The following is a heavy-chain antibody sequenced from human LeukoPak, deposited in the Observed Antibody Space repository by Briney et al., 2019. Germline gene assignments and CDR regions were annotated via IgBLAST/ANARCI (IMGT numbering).Heavy chain of an antibody. V-gene: IGHV4-59*05. J-gene: IGHJ5*02. CDR1: GGSISSYY. Sequence: PSETLSLTCTVSGGSISSYYWSWIRQPPGKGLEWIGSIYYSGSTYYNPSLKSRVTISVHTSKNQFSLKLSSVTAADTAVYYCTQEGGRFDPWGQGTLVTVSS. D-gene: IGHD1-26*01. CDR3: TQEGGRFDP. CDR2: IYYSGST.